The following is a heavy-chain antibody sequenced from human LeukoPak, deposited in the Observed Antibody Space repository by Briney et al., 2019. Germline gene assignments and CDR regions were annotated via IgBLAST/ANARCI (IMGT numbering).Heavy chain of an antibody. CDR2: IYYSGST. D-gene: IGHD6-13*01. V-gene: IGHV4-59*08. CDR3: ARLRAAAGIVHYYYYYGMDV. J-gene: IGHJ6*02. CDR1: GGSFGGYY. Sequence: PSETLSLTCAVYGGSFGGYYWSWIRQPPGKGLEWIGYIYYSGSTNYNPSLKSRVTISVDTSKNQFSLKLSSVTAADTAVYYCARLRAAAGIVHYYYYYGMDVWGQGTTVTVSS.